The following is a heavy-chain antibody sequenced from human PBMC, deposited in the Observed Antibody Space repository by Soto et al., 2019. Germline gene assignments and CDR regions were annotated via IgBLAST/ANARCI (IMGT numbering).Heavy chain of an antibody. D-gene: IGHD6-6*01. Sequence: QVLLVESGGGLVKPGGSLRLSCAASGFAFSDYYMTWFRQAPGKGLEWVSYISSTSAYTNYADSVRGRFTISRDNAKKSLYLHMTSLRDEDTAVYYCARDPSRRAPPDYWGQGTLVTVSS. J-gene: IGHJ4*02. CDR1: GFAFSDYY. CDR2: ISSTSAYT. CDR3: ARDPSRRAPPDY. V-gene: IGHV3-11*05.